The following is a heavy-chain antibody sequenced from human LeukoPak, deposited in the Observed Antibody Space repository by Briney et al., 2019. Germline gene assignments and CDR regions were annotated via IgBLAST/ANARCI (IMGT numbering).Heavy chain of an antibody. CDR3: ASSSSWYDY. Sequence: GGSLRLSCAASGFTFSSYEMNWVRPAPGKGLEWVSYISSSGSTIYYADSVKGRFTISRDNAKNSLYLQMNSLRAEDTAVYYCASSSSWYDYWGQGTLVTVSS. V-gene: IGHV3-48*03. CDR2: ISSSGSTI. J-gene: IGHJ4*02. CDR1: GFTFSSYE. D-gene: IGHD6-13*01.